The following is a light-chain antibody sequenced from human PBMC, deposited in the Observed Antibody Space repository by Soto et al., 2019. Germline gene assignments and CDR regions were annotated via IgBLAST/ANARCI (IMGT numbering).Light chain of an antibody. J-gene: IGLJ3*02. CDR3: HVWDSSRDHVV. CDR2: YDT. Sequence: SYELTQPPSVSVAPGKTASITCGGNNIGGKTVHWFQQKPGQAPVVVLYYDTHRPSGIPERFSGSNSGNTATLTISRVEAGDEADDYCHVWDSSRDHVVFGGGTKLTVL. CDR1: NIGGKT. V-gene: IGLV3-21*04.